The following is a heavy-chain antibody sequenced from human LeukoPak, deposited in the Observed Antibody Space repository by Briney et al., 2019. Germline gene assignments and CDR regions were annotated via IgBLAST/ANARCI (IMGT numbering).Heavy chain of an antibody. D-gene: IGHD1-26*01. CDR1: GVSFTTYY. CDR3: ARERGILRGDAFDL. V-gene: IGHV4-4*07. J-gene: IGHJ3*01. Sequence: PSETLSLTCTVSGVSFTTYYWTWIRQPAGKGPEWIGRIYSSGNTNYNPSLESRVTMSIDTSKHQFSLKLTSVTAADTAVYYCARERGILRGDAFDLWGQGTVVTVSS. CDR2: IYSSGNT.